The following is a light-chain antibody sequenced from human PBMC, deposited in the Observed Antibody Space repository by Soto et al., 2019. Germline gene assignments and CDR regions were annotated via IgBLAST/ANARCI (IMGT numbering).Light chain of an antibody. Sequence: IVMTQSPATLSVSPGERASLYCRASQGFXSNLGWYQCTPGQAPRLLIXGASTRGNGIPARFSGSGSGTEFTLTISSLQSEDFALYYCRQYNNWSPWTVGQGTKVEI. CDR3: RQYNNWSPWT. CDR1: QGFXSN. J-gene: IGKJ1*01. CDR2: GAS. V-gene: IGKV3-15*01.